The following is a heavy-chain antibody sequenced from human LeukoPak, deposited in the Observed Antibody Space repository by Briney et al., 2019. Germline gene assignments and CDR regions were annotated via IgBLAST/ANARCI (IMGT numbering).Heavy chain of an antibody. D-gene: IGHD2-2*01. CDR2: MNPNSGNT. V-gene: IGHV1-8*01. CDR1: GYTFTSYD. CDR3: ARGPTQVVVLGYYYMDV. Sequence: ASVKVSCKASGYTFTSYDTNWVRQATGQGLEWMGWMNPNSGNTGFAQKFQGRVTMTRNTSISTAYMELSSLRSEDTAVYYCARGPTQVVVLGYYYMDVWGKGTTVTVSS. J-gene: IGHJ6*03.